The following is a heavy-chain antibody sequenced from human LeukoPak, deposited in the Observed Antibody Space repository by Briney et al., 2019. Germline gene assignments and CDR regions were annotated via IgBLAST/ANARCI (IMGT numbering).Heavy chain of an antibody. J-gene: IGHJ4*02. V-gene: IGHV3-23*01. Sequence: GGSLRLSCAASGFTFSSYAMSWVRQAPGKGLEWVSTISGSGGNTYYADSVKGRFTISRDNSKNTLYLQMNSLRAEDTAVYYCAKGRGYSSSSGDFDYWGQGTLVTVSS. D-gene: IGHD6-6*01. CDR2: ISGSGGNT. CDR1: GFTFSSYA. CDR3: AKGRGYSSSSGDFDY.